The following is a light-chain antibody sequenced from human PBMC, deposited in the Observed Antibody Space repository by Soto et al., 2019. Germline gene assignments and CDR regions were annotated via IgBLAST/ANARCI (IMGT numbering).Light chain of an antibody. J-gene: IGKJ4*01. V-gene: IGKV3-20*01. CDR3: QQYGRSPA. CDR2: GAS. Sequence: EIVLTQSPGTLSLSPGERATLSCRASQIVTSSYLAWYRQKPGQAPRLLIYGASSRATGIPDRFSGSGSGTDFTLTISRLEPEDFAVYYCQQYGRSPAFGGGTKVEIK. CDR1: QIVTSSY.